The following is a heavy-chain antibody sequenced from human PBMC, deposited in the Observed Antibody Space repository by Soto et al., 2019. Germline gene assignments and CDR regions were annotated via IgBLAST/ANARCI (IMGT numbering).Heavy chain of an antibody. CDR2: IYWDDNK. J-gene: IGHJ6*02. Sequence: QITLKESGPTLVKPTQTLTLTCTFSGFSLSTSGVGVAWIRQPPGKALEWLALIYWDDNKRYSPSLKSRLTITKDTSKNQVVLTMTNMDPVDTATYFCEHDSSGYYGMDVWGQGTTVTVSS. D-gene: IGHD6-6*01. CDR3: EHDSSGYYGMDV. CDR1: GFSLSTSGVG. V-gene: IGHV2-5*02.